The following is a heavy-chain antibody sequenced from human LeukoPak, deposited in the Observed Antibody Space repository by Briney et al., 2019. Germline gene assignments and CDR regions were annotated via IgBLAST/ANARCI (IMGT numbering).Heavy chain of an antibody. CDR1: GGTFSSYA. CDR3: ARAIAAAGYFDY. D-gene: IGHD6-13*01. J-gene: IGHJ4*02. Sequence: SVKVSCKASGGTFSSYAISWVRQAPGQGLEWMGRIIPIFGTANYAQKFLGRVTITTDESTSTAYMELSSLRSEDTAVYYCARAIAAAGYFDYWGQGTLVTVSS. CDR2: IIPIFGTA. V-gene: IGHV1-69*05.